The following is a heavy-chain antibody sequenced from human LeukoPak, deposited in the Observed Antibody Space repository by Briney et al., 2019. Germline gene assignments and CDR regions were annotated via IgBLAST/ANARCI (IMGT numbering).Heavy chain of an antibody. Sequence: PSETLSLTCTASGGSISSSSYYWGWIRQPPGKGLEWIGSIYYSGSTYYNPSLKSRVTISVDTSKNQFSLKLSSVTAADTAVYYCASPRDPYYYGSGSGKQFDYWGQGTLVTVSS. CDR3: ASPRDPYYYGSGSGKQFDY. CDR2: IYYSGST. D-gene: IGHD3-10*01. CDR1: GGSISSSSYY. J-gene: IGHJ4*02. V-gene: IGHV4-39*01.